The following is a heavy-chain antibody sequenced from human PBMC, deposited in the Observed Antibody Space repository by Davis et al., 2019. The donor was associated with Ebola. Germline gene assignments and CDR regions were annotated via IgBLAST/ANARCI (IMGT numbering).Heavy chain of an antibody. Sequence: PGGSLRLSCAASGFTFNSYGIHWVRQAPGKGLEWVSVISYDGSDKYYADSVKGRFTISRDDPKNTVFLQMNSLRAEDTAVYYCAKDTSNVWFDVWGQGTMVTVSS. V-gene: IGHV3-30*18. CDR1: GFTFNSYG. D-gene: IGHD6-19*01. CDR2: ISYDGSDK. J-gene: IGHJ3*01. CDR3: AKDTSNVWFDV.